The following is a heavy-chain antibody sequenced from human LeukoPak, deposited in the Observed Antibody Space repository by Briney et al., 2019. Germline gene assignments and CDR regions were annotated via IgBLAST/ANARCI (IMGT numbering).Heavy chain of an antibody. CDR3: AKEGSGWYYGAFDI. CDR2: ISWNSGSI. Sequence: PGGSLRLSCAASGFTFDDYAMHWVRQAPGKGLEWVSGISWNSGSIGYADSVKGRFTISRDNAKNSLYLQMNSLRAEDMALYYCAKEGSGWYYGAFDIWGQGTMVTASS. CDR1: GFTFDDYA. V-gene: IGHV3-9*03. D-gene: IGHD6-19*01. J-gene: IGHJ3*02.